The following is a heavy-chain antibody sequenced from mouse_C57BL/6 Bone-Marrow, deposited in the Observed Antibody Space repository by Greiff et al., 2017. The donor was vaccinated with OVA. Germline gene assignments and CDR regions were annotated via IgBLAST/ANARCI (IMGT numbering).Heavy chain of an antibody. CDR2: IDPEDGDT. V-gene: IGHV14-1*01. J-gene: IGHJ2*01. Sequence: VQLKESGAELVRPGASVKLSCTASGFNIKDYYMHWVKQRPEQGLEWIGRIDPEDGDTEYAPKFQGKANMTADTSSNTAYLQLSSLTSEDTAVYYCTALLRPVEFDYWGQGTTLTVSS. CDR3: TALLRPVEFDY. D-gene: IGHD1-2*01. CDR1: GFNIKDYY.